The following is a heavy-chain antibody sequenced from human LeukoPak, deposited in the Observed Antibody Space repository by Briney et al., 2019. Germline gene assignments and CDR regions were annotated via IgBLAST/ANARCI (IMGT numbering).Heavy chain of an antibody. V-gene: IGHV3-23*01. CDR3: AKRPAAVRGVIPYLDY. J-gene: IGHJ4*02. Sequence: GGSLRLSCAASGFTFNSFSMSWVRHAPGKGLEWVSTISAGGSTYYADSVKGRFTISRDNSKNTLFLQMNSLRAEDTAIYYCAKRPAAVRGVIPYLDYWGQGTLVTVSS. CDR2: ISAGGST. CDR1: GFTFNSFS. D-gene: IGHD3-10*02.